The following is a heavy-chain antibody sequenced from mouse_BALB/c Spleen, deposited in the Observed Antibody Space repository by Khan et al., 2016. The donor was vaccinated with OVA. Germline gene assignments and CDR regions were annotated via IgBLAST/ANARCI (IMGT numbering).Heavy chain of an antibody. CDR2: IDPFSGAS. J-gene: IGHJ3*01. V-gene: IGHV1-31*01. Sequence: VQLQQSGPELMKPGASVKISCKASGYSFTSYYIHWMMQSHGRSLEWIGYIDPFSGASTYNQKFKGKATLTVDKSSSTAYIHLRNLTSEDSAVYYRTRHGYVAWFTYWGQGTLVTVSA. CDR3: TRHGYVAWFTY. CDR1: GYSFTSYY. D-gene: IGHD2-2*01.